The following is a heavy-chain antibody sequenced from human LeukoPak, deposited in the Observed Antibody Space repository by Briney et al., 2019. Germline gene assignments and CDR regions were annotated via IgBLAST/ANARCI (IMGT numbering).Heavy chain of an antibody. CDR1: GFTFSSYA. Sequence: GGSLRLSCAASGFTFSSYAMHWVRQAPGKGLEWVAVISYDGSNKYYADSVKGRFTISRDNSKNTLYLRMNSLRAEDTAVYYCARDLFKDGYNYGELAFDIWGQGTMVTVSS. V-gene: IGHV3-30*04. D-gene: IGHD5-24*01. CDR3: ARDLFKDGYNYGELAFDI. CDR2: ISYDGSNK. J-gene: IGHJ3*02.